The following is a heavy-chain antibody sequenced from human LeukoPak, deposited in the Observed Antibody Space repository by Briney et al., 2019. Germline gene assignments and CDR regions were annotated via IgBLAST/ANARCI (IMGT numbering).Heavy chain of an antibody. J-gene: IGHJ4*02. CDR1: GGSISSYY. CDR3: ARDNYFGSVGYFDY. CDR2: IYYSGST. V-gene: IGHV4-39*02. D-gene: IGHD3-10*01. Sequence: SETLSLTCTVSGGSISSYYWGWIRQPPGKGLEWIGSIYYSGSTYYNPSLKSRVTISVDTSKNQFSLKLSSVTAADTAVYYCARDNYFGSVGYFDYWGQGTLVTVSS.